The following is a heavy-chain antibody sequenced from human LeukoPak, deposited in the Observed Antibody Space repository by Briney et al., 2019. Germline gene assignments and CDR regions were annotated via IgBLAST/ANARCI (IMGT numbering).Heavy chain of an antibody. Sequence: ASVKVSCKASEYTFTAYYLHWVRQAPGQGLEWMGWINPNSGGTNYAQTFQGRVTMTRDTSISTAYMELSSLTSDDTAIYYCARSGLSGTRTLGYYYYMDVWGNGTTVTVSS. J-gene: IGHJ6*03. D-gene: IGHD1-1*01. CDR3: ARSGLSGTRTLGYYYYMDV. V-gene: IGHV1-2*02. CDR2: INPNSGGT. CDR1: EYTFTAYY.